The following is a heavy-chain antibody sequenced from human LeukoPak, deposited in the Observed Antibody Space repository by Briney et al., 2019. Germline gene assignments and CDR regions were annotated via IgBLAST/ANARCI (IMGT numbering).Heavy chain of an antibody. D-gene: IGHD3-10*01. V-gene: IGHV3-30*18. CDR3: AKDAAETKGHYYGAGTYYQSSFDY. J-gene: IGHJ4*02. CDR2: ISSDRSNK. Sequence: GRSLRLSCAASGFTFSSYGIRWVRQAPGKGLEWVALISSDRSNKYYADSVKGRVIISRDNSKNTLYLQMNSLRAEDTAIYYCAKDAAETKGHYYGAGTYYQSSFDYWGQGTLVTVSS. CDR1: GFTFSSYG.